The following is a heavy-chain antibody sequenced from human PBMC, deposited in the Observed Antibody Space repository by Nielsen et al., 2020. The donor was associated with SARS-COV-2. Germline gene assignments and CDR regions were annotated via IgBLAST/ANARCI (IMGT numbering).Heavy chain of an antibody. D-gene: IGHD4-17*01. CDR1: GDSVSSNSAA. J-gene: IGHJ3*02. CDR2: TYYRSKWYN. CDR3: ARSGPVWDYGDYTDAFDI. V-gene: IGHV6-1*01. Sequence: SETLSLTCAISGDSVSSNSAAWNWIRQSPSRGLEWLGRTYYRSKWYNDYAVSVKSRITINPDTSKNQFSLQLNSVTPEDTAVYYCARSGPVWDYGDYTDAFDIWGQGTMVTVSS.